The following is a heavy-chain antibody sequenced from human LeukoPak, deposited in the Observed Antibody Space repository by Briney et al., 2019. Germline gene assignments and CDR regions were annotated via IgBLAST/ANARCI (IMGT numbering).Heavy chain of an antibody. D-gene: IGHD3-22*01. Sequence: SETLSLTCTVSGASFNSDDQYWNWIRQSPGKGLEWIGSIHPSGMLYNNPSLESRVTMSRDTSKNQFSLNLNSVTAADTAVYFCSRGLDSRKLGYRGQGILVTVSS. CDR2: IHPSGML. J-gene: IGHJ4*02. CDR3: SRGLDSRKLGY. V-gene: IGHV4-31*03. CDR1: GASFNSDDQY.